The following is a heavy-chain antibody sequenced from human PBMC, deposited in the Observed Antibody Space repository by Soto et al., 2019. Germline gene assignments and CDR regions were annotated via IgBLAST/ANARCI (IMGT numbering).Heavy chain of an antibody. J-gene: IGHJ4*02. CDR2: ISGSGGST. Sequence: GGSLRLSCAASGFTFSSYAMSWVRQAPGKGLEWVSAISGSGGSTYYADSVKGRFTISRDNSKNTLYLQMNSLRAEDTAVYYCAKDGVTYYDILTGFPYYFDYWGQGTLVTVSS. D-gene: IGHD3-9*01. CDR3: AKDGVTYYDILTGFPYYFDY. CDR1: GFTFSSYA. V-gene: IGHV3-23*01.